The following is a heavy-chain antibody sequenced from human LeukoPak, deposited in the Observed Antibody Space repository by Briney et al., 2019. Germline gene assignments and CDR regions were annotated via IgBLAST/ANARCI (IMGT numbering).Heavy chain of an antibody. CDR1: GFTFSSYG. Sequence: HPGGSLRLSCAASGFTFSSYGMHWVRQAPGKGLEWVAVISVDGSNEYYADSVKGRFTISRDNSKNTLYLQMNSLRAEDTAVYYCAKGDERRVECGGDCYIFDYWGQGTLVTVSS. D-gene: IGHD2-21*01. V-gene: IGHV3-30*18. J-gene: IGHJ4*02. CDR2: ISVDGSNE. CDR3: AKGDERRVECGGDCYIFDY.